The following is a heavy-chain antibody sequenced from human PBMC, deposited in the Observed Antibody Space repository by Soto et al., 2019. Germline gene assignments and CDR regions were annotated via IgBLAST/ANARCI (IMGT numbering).Heavy chain of an antibody. D-gene: IGHD6-13*01. CDR3: AKDSQGPYSSSSPRGSAFDI. Sequence: GGSLRLSCAASGFTFDDYAMHWVRQAPGKGLEWVSGISWNSGSIGYADSVKGRFTISRDNAKNSLYLQRNSLRAEDTALYYCAKDSQGPYSSSSPRGSAFDIWGQGTMVTVSS. CDR1: GFTFDDYA. J-gene: IGHJ3*02. CDR2: ISWNSGSI. V-gene: IGHV3-9*01.